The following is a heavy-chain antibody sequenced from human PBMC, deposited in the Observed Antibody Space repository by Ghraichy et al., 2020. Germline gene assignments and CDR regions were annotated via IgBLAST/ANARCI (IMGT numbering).Heavy chain of an antibody. CDR1: GHTFNTYY. CDR3: AGSNTSYYMDV. D-gene: IGHD2-2*01. J-gene: IGHJ6*03. Sequence: ASVKVSCKASGHTFNTYYVHWVRQAPGQGLEWMGVIDPSTGGTAYAQRFQGRVSLTRDTSTSTIFLEVSSLRFEDTAMYYCAGSNTSYYMDVWGKGTAVTVSS. CDR2: IDPSTGGT. V-gene: IGHV1-46*03.